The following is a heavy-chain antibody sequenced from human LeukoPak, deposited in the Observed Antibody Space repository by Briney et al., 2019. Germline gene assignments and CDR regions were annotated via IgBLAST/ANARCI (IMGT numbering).Heavy chain of an antibody. CDR1: GFTFSSYD. V-gene: IGHV3-13*01. CDR3: ARGANYCDSSGDLDY. D-gene: IGHD3-22*01. J-gene: IGHJ4*02. CDR2: IGTAGDT. Sequence: GGSLRLSCAASGFTFSSYDMHWVRQATGKGLEWVSAIGTAGDTYYPGSVKGRFTISRGNAKNSLYLQMNSLRAGDTAVYYCARGANYCDSSGDLDYWGQGTLVTVSS.